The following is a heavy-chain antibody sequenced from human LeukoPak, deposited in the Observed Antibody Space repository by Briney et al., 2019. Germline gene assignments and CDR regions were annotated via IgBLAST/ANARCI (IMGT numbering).Heavy chain of an antibody. J-gene: IGHJ4*02. V-gene: IGHV5-51*01. CDR3: ARGAIVGATKNYFDS. CDR2: IYPADAET. Sequence: GKSLKISCKGSGYTFTSYWIGWVRQMPGKGLEWMGIIYPADAETRYSPSFQGQVTISADKSTSTAYLQWSSLKASDTAMYYCARGAIVGATKNYFDSWGQGTLVTVSS. CDR1: GYTFTSYW. D-gene: IGHD1-26*01.